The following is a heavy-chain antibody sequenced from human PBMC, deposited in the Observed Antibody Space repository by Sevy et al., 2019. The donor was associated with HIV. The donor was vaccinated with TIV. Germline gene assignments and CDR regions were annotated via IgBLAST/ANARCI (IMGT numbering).Heavy chain of an antibody. CDR2: IKSKTDGGTT. CDR3: TTDPTVTTNYYYGMDV. J-gene: IGHJ6*01. V-gene: IGHV3-15*01. D-gene: IGHD4-17*01. CDR1: GFTFSNAW. Sequence: GGSLRLSCAASGFTFSNAWMSWVRQAPGKGLEWVGRIKSKTDGGTTDYAAPVKGRFTISRDDSKTTLYLQMNSLKTEESAVYYCTTDPTVTTNYYYGMDVWGQGTTVTVSS.